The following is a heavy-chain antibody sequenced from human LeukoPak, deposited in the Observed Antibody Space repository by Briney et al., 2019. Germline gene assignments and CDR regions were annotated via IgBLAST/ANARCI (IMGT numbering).Heavy chain of an antibody. J-gene: IGHJ4*02. Sequence: QSGGSLRLSCAASGFTFNNYLMSWVRQAPGKGLEWVSAISGSGGSTYYADSVKGRFTISRDNSKNTLYLQMNSLRAEDTAVYYCASTHDYGDYGGSVYWGQGTLVTVSS. CDR1: GFTFNNYL. CDR3: ASTHDYGDYGGSVY. D-gene: IGHD4-17*01. V-gene: IGHV3-23*01. CDR2: ISGSGGST.